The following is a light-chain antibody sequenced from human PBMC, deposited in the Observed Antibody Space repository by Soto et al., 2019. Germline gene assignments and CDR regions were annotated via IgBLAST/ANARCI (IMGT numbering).Light chain of an antibody. CDR3: QQYKSYSPYT. CDR1: ESISRW. CDR2: RAS. V-gene: IGKV1-5*03. Sequence: DIQMTQSPSTLSASVGDRVTITCRASESISRWLAWYQQKPGKAPKLLIHRASTLETVVPSRISGSGSGTDFTLTISNLQPDDFATYYCQQYKSYSPYTFGQGTKVEIK. J-gene: IGKJ2*01.